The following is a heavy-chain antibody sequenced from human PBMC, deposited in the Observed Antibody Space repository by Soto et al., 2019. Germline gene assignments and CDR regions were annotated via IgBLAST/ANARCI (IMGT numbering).Heavy chain of an antibody. CDR3: AGGATHGSSWYFWFDP. Sequence: QVQLVQSGAEVRMPGSSVKVSCKASGGTFSTYPINWVRQAPGQGLEWMGGIIPLFGTTNYAQKFKGRVTITADESTSTAYMGLSSLRAEDAAVYYCAGGATHGSSWYFWFDPWGQGTLVTVSS. CDR1: GGTFSTYP. J-gene: IGHJ5*02. V-gene: IGHV1-69*01. CDR2: IIPLFGTT. D-gene: IGHD6-13*01.